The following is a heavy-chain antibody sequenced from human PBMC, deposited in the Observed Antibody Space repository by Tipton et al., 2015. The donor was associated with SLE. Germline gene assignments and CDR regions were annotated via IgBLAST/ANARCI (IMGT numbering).Heavy chain of an antibody. J-gene: IGHJ4*02. CDR1: DGSISSGGYS. V-gene: IGHV4-30-2*01. D-gene: IGHD2-15*01. Sequence: TLSLTCAVSDGSISSGGYSWSWIRQPPGKGLEWIGYIYHSGSTYYNPSLKSRVTISVDRSKNQFSLKLSSVTAADTAVYYCARDRARVVDYWGQGTLVTVSS. CDR3: ARDRARVVDY. CDR2: IYHSGST.